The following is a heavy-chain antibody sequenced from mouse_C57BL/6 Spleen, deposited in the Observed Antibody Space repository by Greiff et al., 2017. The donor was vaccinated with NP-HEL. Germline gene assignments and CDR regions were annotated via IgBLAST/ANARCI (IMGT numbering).Heavy chain of an antibody. V-gene: IGHV5-9*01. CDR1: GFTFSSYT. CDR2: ISGGGGNT. D-gene: IGHD1-1*01. J-gene: IGHJ3*01. CDR3: ARRGITTVGGCAY. Sequence: DVKLVESGGGLVKPGGSLKLSCAASGFTFSSYTMSWVRQTPEKRLEWVATISGGGGNTYYPDSVKGRFTISRDNAKNTLYLQMSSLRSEDTALYYCARRGITTVGGCAYWGQGTLVTVSA.